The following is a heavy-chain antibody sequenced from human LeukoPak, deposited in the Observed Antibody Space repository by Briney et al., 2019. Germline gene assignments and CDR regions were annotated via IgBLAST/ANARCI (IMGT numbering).Heavy chain of an antibody. CDR3: ARGGASAAMVPDYYYYCGMDV. CDR2: IYSGGST. J-gene: IGHJ6*02. D-gene: IGHD5-18*01. V-gene: IGHV3-53*01. Sequence: GGSLRLSCAASGFTVSSNYMSWVRQAPGKGLEWVSVIYSGGSTYYADSVKGRFTISRDNSKNTLYLQMNSLRAEDTAVYYCARGGASAAMVPDYYYYCGMDVWGQGTTVTVSS. CDR1: GFTVSSNY.